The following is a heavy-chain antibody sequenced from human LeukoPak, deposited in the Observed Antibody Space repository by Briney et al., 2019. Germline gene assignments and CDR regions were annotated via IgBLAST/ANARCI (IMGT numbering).Heavy chain of an antibody. CDR3: ARGAVPAVEGWFDP. CDR2: IYYSGST. J-gene: IGHJ5*02. Sequence: SETLSLTCTVSGGSISSGDYYWSWIRQPPGKGLEWIGYIYYSGSTYYNPSLKSRVTISVDTSKNQFSLKLSSVTAADTAVYYCARGAVPAVEGWFDPWGQGTLVTVSS. V-gene: IGHV4-30-4*08. CDR1: GGSISSGDYY. D-gene: IGHD2-2*01.